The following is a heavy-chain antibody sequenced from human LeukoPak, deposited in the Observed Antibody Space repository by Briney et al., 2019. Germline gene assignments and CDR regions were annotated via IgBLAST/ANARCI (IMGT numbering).Heavy chain of an antibody. J-gene: IGHJ4*02. D-gene: IGHD5-18*01. CDR3: ARVEDTAMASIDY. CDR1: GGSISSYY. CDR2: IYYSGST. Sequence: SETLSLTCTVSGGSISSYYRSWIRQPPGKGLEWIGYIYYSGSTNYNPSLKSRVTISVDTSKNQFSLKLSSVTAADTAVYYCARVEDTAMASIDYWGQGTLVTVSS. V-gene: IGHV4-59*01.